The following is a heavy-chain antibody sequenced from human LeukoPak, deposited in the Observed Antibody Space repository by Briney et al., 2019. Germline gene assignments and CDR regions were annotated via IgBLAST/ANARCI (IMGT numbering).Heavy chain of an antibody. J-gene: IGHJ6*03. CDR3: ARESSPDRLQLWLQYYYMDV. D-gene: IGHD5-18*01. V-gene: IGHV3-7*01. Sequence: GGSLRLSCAAPGFTFSSYWMSWVRQAPGKGLEWVANIKQDGSETYYVDSVKGRFTISRDNAKNSLYLQMNSLRAEDTAVYYCARESSPDRLQLWLQYYYMDVWGKGTTVTVSS. CDR2: IKQDGSET. CDR1: GFTFSSYW.